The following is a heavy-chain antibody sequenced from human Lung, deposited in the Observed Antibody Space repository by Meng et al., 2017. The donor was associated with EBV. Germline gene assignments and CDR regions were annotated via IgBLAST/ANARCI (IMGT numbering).Heavy chain of an antibody. CDR2: IYYSGST. D-gene: IGHD6-6*01. J-gene: IGHJ5*02. V-gene: IGHV4-30-4*01. CDR3: ARVVAGRYNWFDP. Sequence: QGQLQRSAPGLVKPSKTLSLPFPFSGGSISRGDYYWSWIRQPPGKGLEWIGYIYYSGSTYYNPSLKSRVTISVDTSKNQFSLKLSSVTAADTAVYYCARVVAGRYNWFDPWGQGTLVTVSS. CDR1: GGSISRGDYY.